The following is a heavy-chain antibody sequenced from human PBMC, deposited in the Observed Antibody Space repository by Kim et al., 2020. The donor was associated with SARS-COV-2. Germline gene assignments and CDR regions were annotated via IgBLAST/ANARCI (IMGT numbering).Heavy chain of an antibody. D-gene: IGHD5-18*01. CDR1: GGSFSGYY. CDR3: ATGRGYSYAYYYYYGMDV. V-gene: IGHV4-34*01. CDR2: INHSGST. J-gene: IGHJ6*01. Sequence: SETLSLTCAVYGGSFSGYYWSWIRQPPGKGLEWIGEINHSGSTNYNPSLKSRVTISVDTSKNQFSLKLSSVTAADTAVYYCATGRGYSYAYYYYYGMDV.